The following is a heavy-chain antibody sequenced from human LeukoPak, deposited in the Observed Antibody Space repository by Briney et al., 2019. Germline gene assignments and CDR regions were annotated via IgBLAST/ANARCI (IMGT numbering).Heavy chain of an antibody. CDR1: GGTFSSYA. CDR3: ASSTWKYYYYYMDV. CDR2: IIPIFGTA. V-gene: IGHV1-69*06. J-gene: IGHJ6*03. Sequence: ASVKVSCKASGGTFSSYAISWVRQAPGQGLEWMGGIIPIFGTANYAQKFQGRVTITADKSTSTAYMELSSLRSEDTAVYYRASSTWKYYYYYMDVWGKGTTVTVSS. D-gene: IGHD1-1*01.